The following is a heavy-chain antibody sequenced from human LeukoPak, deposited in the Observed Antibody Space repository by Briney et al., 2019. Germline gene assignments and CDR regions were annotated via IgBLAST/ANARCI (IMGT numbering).Heavy chain of an antibody. Sequence: PSETLSLTCAVYGGSFSGYYWSWIRQPPGKGLEWIGEINHSGSTNYNPSLKSRVTISVDTSKNQFSLKLSSVTAADTAVYYCAREPHTVTTSRAVDYWGQGTLVTVSS. V-gene: IGHV4-34*01. D-gene: IGHD4-11*01. CDR2: INHSGST. CDR3: AREPHTVTTSRAVDY. J-gene: IGHJ4*02. CDR1: GGSFSGYY.